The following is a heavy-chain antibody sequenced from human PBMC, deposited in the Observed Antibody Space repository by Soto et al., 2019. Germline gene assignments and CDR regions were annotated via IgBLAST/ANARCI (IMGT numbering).Heavy chain of an antibody. CDR2: IGGSGGGT. D-gene: IGHD2-2*01. CDR1: GFTFSNYA. Sequence: QSGGSLRLSCAASGFTFSNYAMSWVRQAPGKGLEWVSAIGGSGGGTNYADSVKGRFTISRDNSKNTLYLQMDSLRAEDTAVYYCAKSRIVVVPSEGMDVWGQGTTVTVSS. V-gene: IGHV3-23*01. CDR3: AKSRIVVVPSEGMDV. J-gene: IGHJ6*02.